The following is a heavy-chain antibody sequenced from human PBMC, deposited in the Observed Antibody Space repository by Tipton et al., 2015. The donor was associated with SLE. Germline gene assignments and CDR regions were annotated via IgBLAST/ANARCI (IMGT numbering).Heavy chain of an antibody. CDR3: ARHLIVGAHNDAFDI. Sequence: QLVQSGAEVKKPGESLKISCKGSGYSFTSYWIGWVRQMPGKGLEWMGIIYPGGSYTRYSPSFQGQVTISADKSISTAYLQWSSLKASDTAMYYCARHLIVGAHNDAFDIWGQGTMVTVSS. J-gene: IGHJ3*02. V-gene: IGHV5-51*01. D-gene: IGHD1-26*01. CDR2: IYPGGSYT. CDR1: GYSFTSYW.